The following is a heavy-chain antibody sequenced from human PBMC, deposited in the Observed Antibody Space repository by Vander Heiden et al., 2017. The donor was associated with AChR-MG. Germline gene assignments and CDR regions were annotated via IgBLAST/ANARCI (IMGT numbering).Heavy chain of an antibody. D-gene: IGHD4-17*01. CDR3: ARTQVSLRHYYYYYMDV. V-gene: IGHV3-33*01. CDR2: IWYDGSNK. CDR1: GFTFSSYG. J-gene: IGHJ6*03. Sequence: QVQLVESGGGLVQPGRTLRLSCAASGFTFSSYGMHWVRQAPGKGLEWVAVIWYDGSNKYYADSVKGRFTISRDNSKNTLYLQMNSLRAEDTAVYYCARTQVSLRHYYYYYMDVWGKGTTVTVSS.